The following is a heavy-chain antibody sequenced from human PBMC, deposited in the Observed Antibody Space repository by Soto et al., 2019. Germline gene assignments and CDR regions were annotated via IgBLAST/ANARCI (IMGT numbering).Heavy chain of an antibody. CDR1: GGSISSYY. CDR3: ARERGSVWFGELLSSYYFDY. V-gene: IGHV4-59*01. CDR2: IYYSGST. D-gene: IGHD3-10*01. J-gene: IGHJ4*02. Sequence: SETLSLTCTVSGGSISSYYWSWIRQPPGKGLEWIGYIYYSGSTNYNPSLKSRVTISVDTSKNQFSLKLSSVTAADTAVYFCARERGSVWFGELLSSYYFDYWGQGTLVTVSS.